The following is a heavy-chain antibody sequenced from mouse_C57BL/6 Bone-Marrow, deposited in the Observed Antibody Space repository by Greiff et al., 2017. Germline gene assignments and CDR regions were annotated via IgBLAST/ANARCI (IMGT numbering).Heavy chain of an antibody. CDR2: IYPGSGST. V-gene: IGHV1-55*01. Sequence: VQLQQPGAELVKPGASVKMSCKASGYTFTSYWITWVKQRPGQGLEWIGDIYPGSGSTNYNEKFKSKATLTVDTSSSTAYMQLSSLTSEDSAVYYCARWDYDAYWYFDVWGTGTSVTVSS. CDR1: GYTFTSYW. CDR3: ARWDYDAYWYFDV. D-gene: IGHD2-4*01. J-gene: IGHJ1*03.